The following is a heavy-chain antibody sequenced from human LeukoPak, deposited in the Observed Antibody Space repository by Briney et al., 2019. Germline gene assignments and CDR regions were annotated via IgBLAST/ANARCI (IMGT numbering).Heavy chain of an antibody. CDR1: GFTFSSYG. D-gene: IGHD3-22*01. V-gene: IGHV3-30*18. CDR3: AKVIGSPADDAFDI. Sequence: PGRSLRLSCAASGFTFSSYGMHWVRQAPGKGLEWVAVISYDGSNKYYADSVKGRFTISRDNSKNTLYLQMNSLRAEDTAVYYCAKVIGSPADDAFDIWGQGTMVTVSS. J-gene: IGHJ3*02. CDR2: ISYDGSNK.